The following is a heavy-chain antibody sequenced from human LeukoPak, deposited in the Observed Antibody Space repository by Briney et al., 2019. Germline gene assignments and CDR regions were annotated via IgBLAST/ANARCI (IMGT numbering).Heavy chain of an antibody. J-gene: IGHJ4*02. CDR1: GFTFSSYA. CDR3: ARRSVAYSYDSSGYSPVYYFDY. D-gene: IGHD3-22*01. CDR2: IKQDGSEK. Sequence: GGSLRLSCAASGFTFSSYAMHWVRQAPGKGLEWVANIKQDGSEKYYVDSVKGRFTISRDNAKNSLYLQMNSLRAEDTAVYCCARRSVAYSYDSSGYSPVYYFDYWGQGTLVTVSS. V-gene: IGHV3-7*01.